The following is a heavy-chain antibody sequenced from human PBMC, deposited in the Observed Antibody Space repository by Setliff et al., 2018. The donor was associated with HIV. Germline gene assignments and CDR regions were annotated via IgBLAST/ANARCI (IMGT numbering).Heavy chain of an antibody. CDR1: GGTFSSYA. D-gene: IGHD1-26*01. Sequence: GASVKVSCKASGGTFSSYAISWVRQMPGKGLEWMGVIYPGDSVTRYGPSFQGQVTISADRSITTAYLQWDSLKASDTAMYYCTRRRRAPGTEDLEAVWGQGTLVTVSS. J-gene: IGHJ4*02. CDR2: IYPGDSVT. V-gene: IGHV5-51*01. CDR3: TRRRRAPGTEDLEAV.